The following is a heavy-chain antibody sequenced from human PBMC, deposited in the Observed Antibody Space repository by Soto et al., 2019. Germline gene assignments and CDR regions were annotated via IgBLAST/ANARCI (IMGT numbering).Heavy chain of an antibody. CDR2: IYSGDST. V-gene: IGHV3-53*01. D-gene: IGHD2-2*01. CDR1: GFTVSSNY. J-gene: IGHJ4*02. CDR3: ARASTRWGEPSFFDY. Sequence: EVQLVESGGGLIQPGGSLRLSCAASGFTVSSNYMSWVRQAPGKGLEWVSVIYSGDSTYYADSVKGRFTISRDNSKNTLYLQMNSLRAEDTAVYYCARASTRWGEPSFFDYWGQGTLVTVSS.